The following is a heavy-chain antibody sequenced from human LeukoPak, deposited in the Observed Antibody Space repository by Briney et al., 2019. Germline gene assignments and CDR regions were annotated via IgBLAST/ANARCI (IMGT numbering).Heavy chain of an antibody. J-gene: IGHJ1*01. CDR3: VKDFFPSGSPWLGFFQQ. CDR1: GFTFDDYT. CDR2: ISWDAGRT. D-gene: IGHD3-10*01. Sequence: GGSLRLSCAASGFTFDDYTMHWVRQAPGKGLEWVSLISWDAGRTYYADSVKGRFTISRDNSKNSPYLQMNSLRAEDTAFYYCVKDFFPSGSPWLGFFQQWGQGTLVTVSS. V-gene: IGHV3-43*01.